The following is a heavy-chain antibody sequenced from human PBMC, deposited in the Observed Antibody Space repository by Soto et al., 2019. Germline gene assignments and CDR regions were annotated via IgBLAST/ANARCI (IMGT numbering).Heavy chain of an antibody. CDR3: ARLSSMVTSPLDY. CDR1: GYTFTSYY. Sequence: QVQLEQSGAEVKKPGASVKVSCKASGYTFTSYYMHWVRQAPGQGLEWMGKINPSGGSTGYAQKFQGRVTMTRDTPTSTVYMELSSLRSEDTAVYYCARLSSMVTSPLDYWGQGTLVTVSS. V-gene: IGHV1-46*01. J-gene: IGHJ4*02. CDR2: INPSGGST. D-gene: IGHD4-17*01.